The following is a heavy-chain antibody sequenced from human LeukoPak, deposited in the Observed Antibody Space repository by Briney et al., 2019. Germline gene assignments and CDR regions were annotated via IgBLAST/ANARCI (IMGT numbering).Heavy chain of an antibody. CDR2: IYSGGST. CDR3: ARDPPGIAASVSGG. J-gene: IGHJ1*01. V-gene: IGHV3-53*01. Sequence: GGSLRLSCTASGFTVGNNYVNWFRQAPGKGLEWVSLIYSGGSTYYADSVKGRFTISRDNSKNTLYLQMSSLRVEDTAVYYCARDPPGIAASVSGGWGQGTLVTVSS. D-gene: IGHD6-13*01. CDR1: GFTVGNNY.